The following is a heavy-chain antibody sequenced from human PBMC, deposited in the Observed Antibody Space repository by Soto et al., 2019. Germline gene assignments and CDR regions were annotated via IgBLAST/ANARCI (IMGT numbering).Heavy chain of an antibody. D-gene: IGHD2-15*01. CDR3: XRSGGSWATYYYYGMDV. V-gene: IGHV3-23*01. Sequence: PGGSLRLSCAASGFTFSSYAMSWVRQAPGKGLEWVSAISGSGGSTYYADSVKGRFTISRDNSKNTLYLQMNSLRAEDTAVYYCXRSGGSWATYYYYGMDVWGPGTTVTVSS. CDR2: ISGSGGST. CDR1: GFTFSSYA. J-gene: IGHJ6*02.